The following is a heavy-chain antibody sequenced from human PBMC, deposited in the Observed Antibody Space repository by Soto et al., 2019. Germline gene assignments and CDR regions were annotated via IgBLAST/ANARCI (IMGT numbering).Heavy chain of an antibody. D-gene: IGHD6-6*01. J-gene: IGHJ4*02. CDR1: GGSISSSSYY. CDR3: ARLFSIAARPGYFDY. Sequence: SETLSLTCTVSGGSISSSSYYWGWIRQPPGKGLEWIGSIYYSGSTYYNPSLKSRVTISVDTSKNQFSLKLSSVTAADTAVYYCARLFSIAARPGYFDYWGQGTLVTVSS. V-gene: IGHV4-39*01. CDR2: IYYSGST.